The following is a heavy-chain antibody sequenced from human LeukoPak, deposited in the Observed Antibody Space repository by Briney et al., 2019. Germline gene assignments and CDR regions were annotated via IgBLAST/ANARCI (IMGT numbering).Heavy chain of an antibody. V-gene: IGHV3-23*01. CDR2: ISGSGGST. CDR1: GFTFSSYA. CDR3: AKGLRRRNYYDSSGYLGFDY. Sequence: GGSLRLSCAASGFTFSSYAMSWVRQAPGKGLEWVSVISGSGGSTYYADSVKGRFTISRDNSKNTLYLQMNSLRAEDTAVYYCAKGLRRRNYYDSSGYLGFDYWGQGTLVTVSS. J-gene: IGHJ4*02. D-gene: IGHD3-22*01.